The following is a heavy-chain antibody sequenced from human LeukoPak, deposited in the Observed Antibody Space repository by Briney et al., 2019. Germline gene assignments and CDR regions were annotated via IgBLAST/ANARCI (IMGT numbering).Heavy chain of an antibody. CDR3: VRGIVDQHRAFDYYMDV. CDR2: INHSGST. V-gene: IGHV4-34*01. Sequence: PSETLSLTCAVYGGSFSGYYWSWIRQPPGKGLEWIGEINHSGSTNYNPSLKSRVTISVDTSKNEFSLKLSSVTAADTAVYYCVRGIVDQHRAFDYYMDVWGKGTTVPVSS. CDR1: GGSFSGYY. J-gene: IGHJ6*03. D-gene: IGHD1-26*01.